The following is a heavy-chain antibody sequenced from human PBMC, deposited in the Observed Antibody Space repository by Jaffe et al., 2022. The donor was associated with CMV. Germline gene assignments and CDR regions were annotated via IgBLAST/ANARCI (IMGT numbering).Heavy chain of an antibody. D-gene: IGHD3-3*01. J-gene: IGHJ6*03. CDR1: GFSLSNARMG. V-gene: IGHV2-26*01. Sequence: QVTLKESGPVLVKPTETLTLTCTVSGFSLSNARMGVSWIRQPPGKALEWLAHIFSNDEKSYSTSLKSRLTISKDTSKSQVVLTMTNMDPVDTATYYCARTFFTIFGVASPWYYMDVWGKGTTVTVSS. CDR3: ARTFFTIFGVASPWYYMDV. CDR2: IFSNDEK.